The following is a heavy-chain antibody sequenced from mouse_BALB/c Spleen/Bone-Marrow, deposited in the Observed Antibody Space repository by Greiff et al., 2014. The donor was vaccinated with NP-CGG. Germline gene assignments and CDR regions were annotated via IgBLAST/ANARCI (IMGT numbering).Heavy chain of an antibody. D-gene: IGHD2-1*01. CDR3: TRVYYCNLNY. V-gene: IGHV1-80*01. CDR2: IHPGDGGT. J-gene: IGHJ2*01. Sequence: QVQLQQSGAELVRPGSSVKISRKASGYTFSNFCMNWVKQRPGQGLEWIGQIHPGDGGTNFNGKFKGKATLTKDKSSSTAYMQLSSLTSEDSAVYFCTRVYYCNLNYWGQGTTLTVSS. CDR1: GYTFSNFC.